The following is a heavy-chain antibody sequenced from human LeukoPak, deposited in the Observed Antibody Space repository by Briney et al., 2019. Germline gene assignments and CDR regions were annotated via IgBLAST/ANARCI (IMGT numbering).Heavy chain of an antibody. CDR3: AAWTDRGYNF. Sequence: GESLRLSCAASGFTFSSSWMNWVRQAPAKGLQWVGNINPEGSQTRFVDSVMGRFTMSKDNAKNSLYLQMNGLRVEDTAVFYCAAWTDRGYNFWGQGTVVTVSS. CDR2: INPEGSQT. CDR1: GFTFSSSW. D-gene: IGHD5-24*01. J-gene: IGHJ4*02. V-gene: IGHV3-7*01.